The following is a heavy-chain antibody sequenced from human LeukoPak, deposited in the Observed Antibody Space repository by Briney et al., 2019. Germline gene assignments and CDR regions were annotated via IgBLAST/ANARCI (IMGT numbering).Heavy chain of an antibody. Sequence: SETLSLTCAVSGGSISSSNWWSWVRQPPGKGLEWIGEIYHSGSTNYNPSLKSRVTISVDKSKNQFSLKLSSVTAADTAVYYCARDSPSYCSGGSCYSTYYYYYGMDVWGQGTTVTVSS. J-gene: IGHJ6*02. D-gene: IGHD2-15*01. CDR1: GGSISSSNW. V-gene: IGHV4-4*02. CDR2: IYHSGST. CDR3: ARDSPSYCSGGSCYSTYYYYYGMDV.